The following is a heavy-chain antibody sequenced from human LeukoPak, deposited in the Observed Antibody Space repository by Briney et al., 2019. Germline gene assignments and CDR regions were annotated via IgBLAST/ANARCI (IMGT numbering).Heavy chain of an antibody. CDR2: ISSSSTHI. D-gene: IGHD6-13*01. Sequence: AGGSLRLSCVASGFTFSSYSMNWVRQAPGKGLEWVSSISSSSTHIHYADSVKGRFTISRDNAKNSLYLQMNSLRAEDTAVYYCARDSGTAIDYWGQGTLVTVSS. V-gene: IGHV3-21*01. J-gene: IGHJ4*02. CDR3: ARDSGTAIDY. CDR1: GFTFSSYS.